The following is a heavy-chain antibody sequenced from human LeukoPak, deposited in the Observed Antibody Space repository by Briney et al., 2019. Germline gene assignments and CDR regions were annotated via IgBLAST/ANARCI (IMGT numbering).Heavy chain of an antibody. D-gene: IGHD3-22*01. V-gene: IGHV4-34*01. J-gene: IGHJ4*02. CDR3: AREVVTDSSWATFDY. CDR1: GGSFSGYY. CDR2: INHSGST. Sequence: SETLSLTCAVYGGSFSGYYWSWIRQPPGKGLEWIGEINHSGSTNYNPSLKSRVTISVDTSKNQFSLKLSSVTAADTAVYYCAREVVTDSSWATFDYWGQETLVTVSS.